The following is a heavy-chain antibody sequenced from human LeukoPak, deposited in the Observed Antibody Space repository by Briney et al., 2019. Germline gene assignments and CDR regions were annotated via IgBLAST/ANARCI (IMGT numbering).Heavy chain of an antibody. CDR3: ARDLHSSSWPTIFDY. V-gene: IGHV1-18*04. Sequence: ASVKVSCKASGYTFTSYGISWVRQAPGQGLEWMGWISAYNDNTNYAQKLQGRVTMTTDTSTSTAYMELRSLRSDDTAVYYCARDLHSSSWPTIFDYWGQGTLVTVSS. D-gene: IGHD6-13*01. CDR2: ISAYNDNT. J-gene: IGHJ4*02. CDR1: GYTFTSYG.